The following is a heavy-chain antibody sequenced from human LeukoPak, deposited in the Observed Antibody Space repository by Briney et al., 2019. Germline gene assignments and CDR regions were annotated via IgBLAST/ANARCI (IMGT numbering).Heavy chain of an antibody. V-gene: IGHV4-39*01. CDR2: IYYSGST. J-gene: IGHJ4*02. CDR3: ARHRSGYGGLLDY. Sequence: PSETLSLTCTVSGGSISSSSYYWGWIRQPPGKGLEWIGSIYYSGSTYYNPSLKSRVTISVDTSKNQFSLKLSSVTAADTAVYYCARHRSGYGGLLDYWGQGTLVTVSS. D-gene: IGHD3-22*01. CDR1: GGSISSSSYY.